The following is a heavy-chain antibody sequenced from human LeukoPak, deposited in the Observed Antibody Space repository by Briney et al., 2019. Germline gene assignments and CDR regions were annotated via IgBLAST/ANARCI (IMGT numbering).Heavy chain of an antibody. D-gene: IGHD1-7*01. V-gene: IGHV4-38-2*02. CDR3: ARTITGTTIP. Sequence: SETLSLTCTVSGYSIRSAYYWGWIRQPPGKGLEWIGTIYQSGSTSYNPSLKSRVTILVDTSKNQFSLKLSSVTAADTAVYYCARTITGTTIPWGQGTLVTVSS. CDR2: IYQSGST. CDR1: GYSIRSAYY. J-gene: IGHJ5*02.